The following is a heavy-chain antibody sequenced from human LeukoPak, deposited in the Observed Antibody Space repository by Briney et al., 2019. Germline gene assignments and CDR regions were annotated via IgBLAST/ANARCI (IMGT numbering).Heavy chain of an antibody. J-gene: IGHJ3*02. CDR2: ISAYDGNT. CDR1: GYTFTSYG. D-gene: IGHD5-18*01. CDR3: ARKDPVTPSDDAFDI. Sequence: PRASVKVSCKASGYTFTSYGISWVRQAPGRGLEWLGWISAYDGNTKYAQKFQGRVTMTTDTSTITAYMELRSLRSDDTAVYYCARKDPVTPSDDAFDIWGQGTVVTVSS. V-gene: IGHV1-18*01.